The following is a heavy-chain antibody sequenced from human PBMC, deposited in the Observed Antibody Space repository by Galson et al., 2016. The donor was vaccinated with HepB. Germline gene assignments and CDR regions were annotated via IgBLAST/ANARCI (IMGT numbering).Heavy chain of an antibody. CDR3: AGGYFWFGEGLSDY. CDR1: GFTFSSYC. CDR2: IKQDGSEK. J-gene: IGHJ4*02. D-gene: IGHD3-10*01. V-gene: IGHV3-7*03. Sequence: SLRLSCAASGFTFSSYCMNWVRQAPGKGLEWVANIKQDGSEKYYVDSVKGRFTISRDNARKSLYRQMDSLRAEDTALYYCAGGYFWFGEGLSDYWGQGTLVTVSS.